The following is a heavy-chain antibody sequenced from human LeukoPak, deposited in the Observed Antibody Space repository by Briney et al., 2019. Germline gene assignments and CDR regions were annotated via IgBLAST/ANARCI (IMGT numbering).Heavy chain of an antibody. Sequence: DSVKVPCKASGYTFTSYGISWVRQAPGQGLEWMAWIGAYNGNTDYAQNLRGRVTMTTDTSTSTAYMELRSLRSDDTAVYYCARDSVDGSGTYYNDSPDYWGQGTLVTVSS. CDR1: GYTFTSYG. D-gene: IGHD3-10*01. J-gene: IGHJ4*02. V-gene: IGHV1-18*01. CDR2: IGAYNGNT. CDR3: ARDSVDGSGTYYNDSPDY.